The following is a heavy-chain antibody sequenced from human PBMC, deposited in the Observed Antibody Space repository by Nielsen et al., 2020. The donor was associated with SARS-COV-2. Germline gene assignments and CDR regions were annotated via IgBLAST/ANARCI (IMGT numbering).Heavy chain of an antibody. J-gene: IGHJ6*02. Sequence: VRQMPGKGLEWMGRIDPSDSYTNYSPSFQGQVTISADKSISTAYLQWSSLKASDTAMYYCARQQLGAAGPNYYYYYGMDVWGQGTTVTVSS. V-gene: IGHV5-10-1*04. CDR2: IDPSDSYT. CDR3: ARQQLGAAGPNYYYYYGMDV. D-gene: IGHD6-13*01.